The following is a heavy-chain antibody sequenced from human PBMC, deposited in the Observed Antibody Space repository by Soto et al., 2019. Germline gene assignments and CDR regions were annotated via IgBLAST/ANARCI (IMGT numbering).Heavy chain of an antibody. J-gene: IGHJ5*02. CDR1: GFSLSTSGVG. D-gene: IGHD6-13*01. Sequence: QITLKESGPTLVKPTQTLTLTCTFSGFSLSTSGVGVGWIRQPPGKALEWLALIYWDDDKRYSPSLKSRLTITKDPSKNQVVLTMTNMDPVDTATYYCYSSSWYGWFDPWGQGTLVTVSS. CDR2: IYWDDDK. V-gene: IGHV2-5*02. CDR3: YSSSWYGWFDP.